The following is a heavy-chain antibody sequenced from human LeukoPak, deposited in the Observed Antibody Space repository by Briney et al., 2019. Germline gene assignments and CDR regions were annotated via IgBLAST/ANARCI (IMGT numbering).Heavy chain of an antibody. CDR2: ISGSGGST. CDR3: AMTDDFWSGHLDY. V-gene: IGHV3-23*01. CDR1: GFTFSSYW. Sequence: GGSLRLSCAASGFTFSSYWMSWVRQAPGKGLEWVSDISGSGGSTYYADSVKGRFTISRDNSKNTLYLQMNSLRAEDTAVYYCAMTDDFWSGHLDYWGQGTLVTVSS. J-gene: IGHJ4*02. D-gene: IGHD3-3*01.